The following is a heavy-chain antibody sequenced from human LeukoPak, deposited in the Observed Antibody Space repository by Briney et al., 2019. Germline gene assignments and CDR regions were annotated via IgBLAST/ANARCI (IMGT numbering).Heavy chain of an antibody. Sequence: SETLSLTCAVSGYSISSGYYWGWIRQPPGKGLEWIGSIYHSGSTYYNPSLKSRVTISGDTSKNQFSLKLSSVTAADAAIYYCARERSSSSDYWGQGTLVTVSS. CDR2: IYHSGST. D-gene: IGHD6-6*01. J-gene: IGHJ4*02. CDR3: ARERSSSSDY. V-gene: IGHV4-38-2*02. CDR1: GYSISSGYY.